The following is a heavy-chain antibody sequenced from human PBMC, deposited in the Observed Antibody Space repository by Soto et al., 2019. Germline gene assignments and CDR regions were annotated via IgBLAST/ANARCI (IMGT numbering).Heavy chain of an antibody. Sequence: EVPLLESGGGLVQPGGSLRLSCAASGFTFSGSAFTWVRQAPGKGLEWVSSISGSGGTTYYADSVKGRFTISRDNSKNTLFLQMNTLGAEDTAVYYCARGRDGYYPLGAYWGQGTVVTVSS. CDR3: ARGRDGYYPLGAY. CDR2: ISGSGGTT. J-gene: IGHJ4*02. V-gene: IGHV3-23*01. CDR1: GFTFSGSA. D-gene: IGHD1-26*01.